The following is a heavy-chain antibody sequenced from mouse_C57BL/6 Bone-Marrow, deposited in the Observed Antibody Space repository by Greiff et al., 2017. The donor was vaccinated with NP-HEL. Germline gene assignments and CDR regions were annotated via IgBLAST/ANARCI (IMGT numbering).Heavy chain of an antibody. D-gene: IGHD1-1*02. Sequence: EVQLVEPGGGLVQPGGSLKLSCAASGFTFSDYGMQWVRQAPRQGREWVAFIRNMACSTYYADTVTGRFTLSRENAKNTRYLEMSSRRSEDTAVYYCASVDYGGPFAYWGQGTLVTVSA. CDR1: GFTFSDYG. CDR2: IRNMACST. CDR3: ASVDYGGPFAY. V-gene: IGHV5-15*01. J-gene: IGHJ3*01.